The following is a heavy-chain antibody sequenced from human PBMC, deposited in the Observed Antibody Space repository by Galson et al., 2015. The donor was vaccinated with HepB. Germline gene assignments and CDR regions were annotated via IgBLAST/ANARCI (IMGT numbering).Heavy chain of an antibody. CDR2: IYYSGST. D-gene: IGHD2-2*01. CDR3: ARASDIVVVPAATGFDY. V-gene: IGHV4-39*07. Sequence: ETLSLTCTVSGGSISSSSYYWGWIRQPPGKGLEWIGSIYYSGSTYYNPSLKSRVTISVDTSKNQFSLKLSSVTAADTAVYYCARASDIVVVPAATGFDYWGQGTLVTVSS. J-gene: IGHJ4*02. CDR1: GGSISSSSYY.